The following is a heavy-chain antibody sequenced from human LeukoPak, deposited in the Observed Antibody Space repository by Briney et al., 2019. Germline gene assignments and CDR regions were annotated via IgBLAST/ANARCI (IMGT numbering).Heavy chain of an antibody. V-gene: IGHV1-18*01. CDR1: GYTFTSYG. CDR2: ISAYNGNT. Sequence: ASVKVSCKASGYTFTSYGISWVRQAPGQGLEWLGWISAYNGNTNYAQKLQGRVTMTTDTSTSTAYMELRSLRSDDTAVYYCARDSSGWYEGNWFDPWGQGTLVTVSS. CDR3: ARDSSGWYEGNWFDP. D-gene: IGHD6-19*01. J-gene: IGHJ5*02.